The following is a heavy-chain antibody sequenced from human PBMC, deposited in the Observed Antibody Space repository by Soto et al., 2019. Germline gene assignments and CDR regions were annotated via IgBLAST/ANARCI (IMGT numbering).Heavy chain of an antibody. V-gene: IGHV3-30-3*01. D-gene: IGHD2-15*01. Sequence: QVQLVESGGGVVQPGRSLRLSCAASGFTFSSYAMHWVRQAPGTGLEWVAVISYDGSNKYYADSVKGRFTISRDNSKNTLYLQMNSLRAEDTAVYYCARPGTVVTPAEYFQHWGQGTLVTVSS. J-gene: IGHJ1*01. CDR1: GFTFSSYA. CDR3: ARPGTVVTPAEYFQH. CDR2: ISYDGSNK.